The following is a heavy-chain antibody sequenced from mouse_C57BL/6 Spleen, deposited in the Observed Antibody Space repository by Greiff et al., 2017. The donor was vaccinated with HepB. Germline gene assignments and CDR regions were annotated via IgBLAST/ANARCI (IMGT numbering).Heavy chain of an antibody. CDR2: IYPGSGNT. D-gene: IGHD1-1*01. Sequence: VKLMESGAELVRPGASVKLSCKASGYTFTDYYINWVKQRPGQGLEWIARIYPGSGNTYYNEKFKGKATLTAEKSSSTAYMQLSSLTSEDSAVYFCARGDYYGSSYNFDYWGQGTTLTVSS. V-gene: IGHV1-76*01. CDR3: ARGDYYGSSYNFDY. CDR1: GYTFTDYY. J-gene: IGHJ2*01.